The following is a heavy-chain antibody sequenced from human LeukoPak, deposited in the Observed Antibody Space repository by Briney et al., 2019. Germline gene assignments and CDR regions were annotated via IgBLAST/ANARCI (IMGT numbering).Heavy chain of an antibody. Sequence: PSETLSLTCTVSGGSISSGDYYWSWIRQPPGKGLEWIGYIYYSGSTYYNPSLKSRVTISVDTSKNQFSLKLSSVTAADTAVYYCARHILYYDSWSGYYAPAPGGFDPWGQGTLVTVSS. J-gene: IGHJ5*02. CDR3: ARHILYYDSWSGYYAPAPGGFDP. V-gene: IGHV4-30-4*01. CDR1: GGSISSGDYY. D-gene: IGHD3-3*01. CDR2: IYYSGST.